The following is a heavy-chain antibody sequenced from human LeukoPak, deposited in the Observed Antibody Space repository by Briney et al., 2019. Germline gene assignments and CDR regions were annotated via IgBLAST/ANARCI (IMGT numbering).Heavy chain of an antibody. D-gene: IGHD3-3*01. CDR2: ISYDGSNI. CDR1: GFSFRSYA. CDR3: ASGILGGTNY. J-gene: IGHJ4*02. V-gene: IGHV3-30-3*01. Sequence: PGRSLRLSCAAAGFSFRSYAVHWVRQAPGKGLEWVAAISYDGSNIHYADSVKGRFTISRDNSKNTLYVLMNSLRVEDTAVYYCASGILGGTNYWGQGTQVTVSS.